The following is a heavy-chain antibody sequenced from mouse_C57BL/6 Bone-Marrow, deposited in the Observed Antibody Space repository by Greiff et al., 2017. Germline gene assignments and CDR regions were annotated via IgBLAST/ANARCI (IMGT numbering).Heavy chain of an antibody. CDR1: GYTFTDDY. CDR3: ARGQFITTVVRAMDY. Sequence: QVHVKQSGAELVRPGASVKLSCKASGYTFTDDYINWVKQRPGQGLEWIARIYPGSGNTYYNEKFKGKATLTAEKSSSTAYMQLSSLTSEDSAVYFCARGQFITTVVRAMDYWGQGTSVTVSS. CDR2: IYPGSGNT. J-gene: IGHJ4*01. V-gene: IGHV1-76*01. D-gene: IGHD1-1*01.